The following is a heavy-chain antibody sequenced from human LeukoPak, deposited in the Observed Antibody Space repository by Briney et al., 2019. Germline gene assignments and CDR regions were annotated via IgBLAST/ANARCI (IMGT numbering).Heavy chain of an antibody. CDR1: GFSFSTKY. J-gene: IGHJ2*01. CDR2: LYSGSST. D-gene: IGHD3-10*01. CDR3: ARVGDHYHWYLDV. V-gene: IGHV3-53*01. Sequence: GGSLTLSCEGSGFSFSTKYMNWVRQAPGKGLEWVSILYSGSSTYYTDSVKGPFTVSRDDSKNTLYLHMNSLGVEDTAVYYCARVGDHYHWYLDVWGRGTLVTVSS.